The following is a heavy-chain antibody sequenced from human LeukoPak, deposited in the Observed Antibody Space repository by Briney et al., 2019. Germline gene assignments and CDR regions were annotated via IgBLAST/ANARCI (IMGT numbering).Heavy chain of an antibody. D-gene: IGHD7-27*01. CDR3: ARGNWGSVYYYGMDV. V-gene: IGHV3-21*01. CDR1: GFIFSSYS. J-gene: IGHJ6*02. CDR2: TSSRSSNM. Sequence: GGSLRLSCAASGFIFSSYSMSWVRQAPGEGLEWVSSTSSRSSNMYYADSVKGRFTISRDNAKNSMYMQMNSLRVEDTAVYYCARGNWGSVYYYGMDVWGQGTTVTVSS.